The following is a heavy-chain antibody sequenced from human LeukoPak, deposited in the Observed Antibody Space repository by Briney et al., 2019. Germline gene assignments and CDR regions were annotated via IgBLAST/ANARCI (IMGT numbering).Heavy chain of an antibody. J-gene: IGHJ4*02. CDR1: GFTFSSYS. CDR2: ISSSSSYI. D-gene: IGHD2-2*02. Sequence: GGSLRLSCAASGFTFSSYSMNSVRQAPGKGLEWVSSISSSSSYIYYADSVEGRFTISRDNAKNSLYLQMNSLRAEDTAVYFCARDGTYCSSTSCYIAYWGQGTLVTVSS. CDR3: ARDGTYCSSTSCYIAY. V-gene: IGHV3-21*01.